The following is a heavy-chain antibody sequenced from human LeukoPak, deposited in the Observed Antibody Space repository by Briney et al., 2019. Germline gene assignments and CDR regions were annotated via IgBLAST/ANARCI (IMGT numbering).Heavy chain of an antibody. Sequence: GESLKISCAASEFTVSNNYMSWVRQAPGKGLEWVSVIYSGGSTYYADSVKGRFTISRDNSKNTLYLQMNSLRAEDTAVYYCARVIMVRGIYYFDYWGQGTLVTVSS. J-gene: IGHJ4*02. CDR1: EFTVSNNY. CDR2: IYSGGST. CDR3: ARVIMVRGIYYFDY. V-gene: IGHV3-66*01. D-gene: IGHD3-10*01.